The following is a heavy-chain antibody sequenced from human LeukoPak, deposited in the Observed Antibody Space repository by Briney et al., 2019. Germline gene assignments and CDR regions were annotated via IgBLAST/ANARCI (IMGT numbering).Heavy chain of an antibody. D-gene: IGHD2-2*01. CDR1: GYSFTSYW. CDR2: IYPGDSDT. J-gene: IGHJ4*02. V-gene: IGHV5-51*01. Sequence: GESLKISCKGSGYSFTSYWIGWVRQMPGKGLEWMGIIYPGDSDTRYSPSFQGQVTISADKSISTAYLQWSSLKASDTAMYYCARPYCSSTSCYYVYDWGQGTLVTVSS. CDR3: ARPYCSSTSCYYVYD.